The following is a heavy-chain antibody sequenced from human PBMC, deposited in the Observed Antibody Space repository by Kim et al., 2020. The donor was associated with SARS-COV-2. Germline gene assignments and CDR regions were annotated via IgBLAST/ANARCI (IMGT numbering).Heavy chain of an antibody. CDR2: ISWNSGSI. CDR1: GFTFDDYA. J-gene: IGHJ6*02. CDR3: AKAKRLTMVRIQGGMDV. V-gene: IGHV3-9*01. Sequence: GGSLRLSCAASGFTFDDYAMHWVRQAPGKGLESVSGISWNSGSIGYADSVKGRFTISRDNAKNSLYLQMNSLRAEDTALYYCAKAKRLTMVRIQGGMDVWGQGTTVTVSS. D-gene: IGHD3-10*01.